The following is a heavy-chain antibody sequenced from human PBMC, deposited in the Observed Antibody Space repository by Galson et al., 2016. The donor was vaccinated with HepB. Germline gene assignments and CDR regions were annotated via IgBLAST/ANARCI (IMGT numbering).Heavy chain of an antibody. CDR2: ISGSGYGT. D-gene: IGHD2-2*01. CDR3: AKDRYCSSTSCYLFDP. Sequence: SLRLSCAASGFTFSSYAISWVRQAPGKGLEWVSSISGSGYGTYYADSVTWRFTISRDKSKNTLYLQMNSLRDEDTAVYYCAKDRYCSSTSCYLFDPWGQGTLVTVSS. CDR1: GFTFSSYA. V-gene: IGHV3-23*01. J-gene: IGHJ5*02.